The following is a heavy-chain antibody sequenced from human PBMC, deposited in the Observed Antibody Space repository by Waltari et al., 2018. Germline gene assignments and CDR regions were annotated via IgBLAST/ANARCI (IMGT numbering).Heavy chain of an antibody. CDR2: IYHSGST. Sequence: QVQLQESGPGLVKPSETLSLTCAVSGYSISSGYYWGWIRQPPGKGLEWIGSIYHSGSTYYNPSLKSGVTISVDTSKNQFSLKLSSVTAADTAVYYCARRLVSFYSFDYWGQGTLVTVSS. V-gene: IGHV4-38-2*01. CDR3: ARRLVSFYSFDY. D-gene: IGHD3-9*01. J-gene: IGHJ4*02. CDR1: GYSISSGYY.